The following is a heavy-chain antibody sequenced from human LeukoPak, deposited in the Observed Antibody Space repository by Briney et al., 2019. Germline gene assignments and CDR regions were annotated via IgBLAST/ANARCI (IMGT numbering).Heavy chain of an antibody. Sequence: SQTLSLTCAISGDSVSSNSAAWNWIRQSPSRGLEWLGRTYYRSKWYNDYAVSVKSRITINPDTSKNQFSLQLNSVTPEDTAVYYCAREPKLGSGSYYEYNWFDPWGQGTLVTVSS. J-gene: IGHJ5*02. D-gene: IGHD3-10*01. CDR2: TYYRSKWYN. V-gene: IGHV6-1*01. CDR1: GDSVSSNSAA. CDR3: AREPKLGSGSYYEYNWFDP.